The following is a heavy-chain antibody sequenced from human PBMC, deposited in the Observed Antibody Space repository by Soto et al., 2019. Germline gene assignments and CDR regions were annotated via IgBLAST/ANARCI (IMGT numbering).Heavy chain of an antibody. CDR3: ARHKSSRYDY. D-gene: IGHD6-13*01. CDR2: IYYSGST. V-gene: IGHV4-59*08. Sequence: PSETLSLTCTVSGGSISSYYWSWIRQPPGKGLEWIGFIYYSGSTNYNPSLKSRVTISVDTSKNQFSLKLSSVSAADTAVYYCARHKSSRYDYWGQGTQVTVSS. J-gene: IGHJ4*02. CDR1: GGSISSYY.